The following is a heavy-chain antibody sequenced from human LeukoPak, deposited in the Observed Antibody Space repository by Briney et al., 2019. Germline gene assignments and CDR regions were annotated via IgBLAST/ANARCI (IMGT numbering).Heavy chain of an antibody. CDR1: GYSISSGYY. D-gene: IGHD5-18*01. V-gene: IGHV4-38-2*01. Sequence: SETLSLTCAVSGYSISSGYYWGWIRQPPGKGLELIGNIYPSESTYYNPSLNSRVTISVDTSKNQFSLKLTSVTAADTAVYYCARIDGYTYGYAAYWGQGTLVTVSS. CDR2: IYPSEST. J-gene: IGHJ4*02. CDR3: ARIDGYTYGYAAY.